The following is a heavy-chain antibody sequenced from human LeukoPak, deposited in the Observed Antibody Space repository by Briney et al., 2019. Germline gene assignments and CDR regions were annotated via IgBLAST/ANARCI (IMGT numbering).Heavy chain of an antibody. Sequence: SETLSLTCTASGNSISSGDNYWNWIRQPPGKGLEWIGYIYYTGNTNYNPSLKSRVTISVDTSKNQFSLKLSSVTAADTAVYYCARDRLQLQSWGQGTLVTVSS. CDR3: ARDRLQLQS. J-gene: IGHJ5*02. CDR1: GNSISSGDNY. D-gene: IGHD1-1*01. CDR2: IYYTGNT. V-gene: IGHV4-61*08.